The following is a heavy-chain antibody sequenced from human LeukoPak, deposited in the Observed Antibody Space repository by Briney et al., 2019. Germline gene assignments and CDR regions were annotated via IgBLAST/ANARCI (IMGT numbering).Heavy chain of an antibody. J-gene: IGHJ4*02. CDR3: VKNGPVNGWFAEFAS. V-gene: IGHV3-23*01. D-gene: IGHD6-19*01. CDR2: ISGSGGGT. CDR1: GFIFSDNA. Sequence: QPGGSLRLSCAASGFIFSDNAMSWVSQAPGKGLEWDSSISGSGGGTYYADSVKGRFTISRDNSKNTLYLQVNSLGAEDTAVYYCVKNGPVNGWFAEFASWGQGTLVTVSS.